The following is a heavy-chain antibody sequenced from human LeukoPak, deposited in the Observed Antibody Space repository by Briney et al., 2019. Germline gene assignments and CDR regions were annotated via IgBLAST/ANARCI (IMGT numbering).Heavy chain of an antibody. CDR2: ISSSSSYI. Sequence: GGSLRLSCAASGFTLSSYSMNWVRQAPGKGLEWVSSISSSSSYIYYADSVKGRFTISRDNAKNSLYLQMNSLRAEDTAVYYCARDSSGSGDFDYWGQGTLVTVSS. J-gene: IGHJ4*02. V-gene: IGHV3-21*01. D-gene: IGHD2-15*01. CDR1: GFTLSSYS. CDR3: ARDSSGSGDFDY.